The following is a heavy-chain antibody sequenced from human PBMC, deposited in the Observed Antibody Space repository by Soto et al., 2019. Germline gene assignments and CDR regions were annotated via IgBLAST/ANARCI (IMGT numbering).Heavy chain of an antibody. V-gene: IGHV3-30*18. D-gene: IGHD3-10*01. CDR1: GFTFSSYG. CDR3: AKDIDYYGSGSYLNYYYSYGMDV. CDR2: ISYDGSNK. J-gene: IGHJ6*02. Sequence: GGSLRLSCAASGFTFSSYGMHWVRQAPGKGLEWVAVISYDGSNKYYADSVKGRFTISRDNSKNTLYLQMNSLRAEDTAVYYCAKDIDYYGSGSYLNYYYSYGMDVWGQGTTVTVSS.